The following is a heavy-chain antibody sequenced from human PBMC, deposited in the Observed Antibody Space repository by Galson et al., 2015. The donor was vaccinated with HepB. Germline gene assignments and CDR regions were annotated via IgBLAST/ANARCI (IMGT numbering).Heavy chain of an antibody. D-gene: IGHD3-10*01. V-gene: IGHV3-21*01. J-gene: IGHJ6*02. CDR3: ARQNYYGAGNNYMDYYYSGLDV. CDR1: GFAFNSYT. CDR2: ISRSGNYI. Sequence: SLRLSCAASGFAFNSYTLNWVRQSPGQGLEWVSSISRSGNYIYYADSVRGRFTVSRDNAKNSLYPQLNSLRAEDTAAYFCARQNYYGAGNNYMDYYYSGLDVWGQGTTVTVSS.